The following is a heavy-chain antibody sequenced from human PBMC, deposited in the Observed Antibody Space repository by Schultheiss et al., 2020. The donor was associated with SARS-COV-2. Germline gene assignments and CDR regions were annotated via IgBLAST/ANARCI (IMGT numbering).Heavy chain of an antibody. V-gene: IGHV3-33*01. J-gene: IGHJ6*02. CDR1: GFTFSTYG. D-gene: IGHD3-10*01. CDR2: IWYDGSNK. Sequence: GGSLRLSCAASGFTFSTYGMHWVRQAPGKGLEWVAVIWYDGSNKNFADSVKGRFTISRDNSKNTLYLQMSSLRAEDTAVYYCARDLVGTRFGELSGYYYGMDVWGQGTTVTVSS. CDR3: ARDLVGTRFGELSGYYYGMDV.